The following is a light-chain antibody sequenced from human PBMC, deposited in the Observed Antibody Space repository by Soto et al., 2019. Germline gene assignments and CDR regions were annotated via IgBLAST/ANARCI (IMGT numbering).Light chain of an antibody. V-gene: IGKV3-20*01. Sequence: EIVLTQSPGILSLSPWERATLSCRASQSVSSNYLAWYQHKPGQAPRLLIYGASSRATGIPDRFSGSGSGTDFTLTISSLQPDDFATYYCQQYNSYSRTFGQGTKVDIK. J-gene: IGKJ1*01. CDR3: QQYNSYSRT. CDR2: GAS. CDR1: QSVSSNY.